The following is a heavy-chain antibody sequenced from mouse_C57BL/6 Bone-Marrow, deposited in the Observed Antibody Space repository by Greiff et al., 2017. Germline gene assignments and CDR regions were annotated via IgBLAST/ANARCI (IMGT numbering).Heavy chain of an antibody. CDR1: GYSITSGYY. Sequence: VQLQQSGPGLVKPSQSLSLTCSVTGYSITSGYYWNWIRQFPGNKLEWMGYISYDGSNNYNPSLKNRISITRDTSKNQFFLKLNSVTTEDTATYYCAVYYSNPAWFAYWGQGTLVTVSA. CDR3: AVYYSNPAWFAY. D-gene: IGHD2-5*01. J-gene: IGHJ3*01. V-gene: IGHV3-6*01. CDR2: ISYDGSN.